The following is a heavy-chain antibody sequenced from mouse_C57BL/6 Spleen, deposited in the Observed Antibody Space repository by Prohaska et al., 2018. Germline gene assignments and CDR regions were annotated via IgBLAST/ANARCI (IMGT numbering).Heavy chain of an antibody. D-gene: IGHD3-1*01. V-gene: IGHV1-55*01. CDR2: INTNNGDT. Sequence: QVQLQQPGAELVMPGASVKMSFTASGYTFTSYWITCVKQRNGQGVEWIVDINTNNGDTSYNQKFKGKATLTVDKSSSTAYMELHGLTSEDSAVYYCASTGATGNYFDYWGQGTTLTVSS. CDR1: GYTFTSYW. J-gene: IGHJ2*01. CDR3: ASTGATGNYFDY.